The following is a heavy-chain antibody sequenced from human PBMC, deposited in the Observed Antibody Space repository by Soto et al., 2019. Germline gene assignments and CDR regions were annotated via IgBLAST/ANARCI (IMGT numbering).Heavy chain of an antibody. CDR1: GFTFSNAW. Sequence: GGSLRLSCAASGFTFSNAWMSWVRQAPGKGLEWVGRIKSKTDGGTTDYAAPVKGRFTISRDDSKNTLYLQMNSLKTEDTAVYYCTTSHSGWFGASRPSDYWGQGTLVTVSS. CDR2: IKSKTDGGTT. V-gene: IGHV3-15*01. CDR3: TTSHSGWFGASRPSDY. D-gene: IGHD3-10*01. J-gene: IGHJ4*02.